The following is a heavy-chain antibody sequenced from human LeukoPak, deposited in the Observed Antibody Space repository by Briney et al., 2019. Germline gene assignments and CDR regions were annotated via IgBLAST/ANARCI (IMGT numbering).Heavy chain of an antibody. V-gene: IGHV4-39*07. D-gene: IGHD3-22*01. CDR2: IYYSGST. Sequence: SETLSLTCTVSGGSTRSGNYYWGWIRQPPGRDLEWIGSIYYSGSTNYNPSLKSRVTISVDTSKNQFSLKLSSVTAADTAVYYCARDPSLYDSSAYYRNYWGQGTLVTVSS. CDR3: ARDPSLYDSSAYYRNY. CDR1: GGSTRSGNYY. J-gene: IGHJ4*02.